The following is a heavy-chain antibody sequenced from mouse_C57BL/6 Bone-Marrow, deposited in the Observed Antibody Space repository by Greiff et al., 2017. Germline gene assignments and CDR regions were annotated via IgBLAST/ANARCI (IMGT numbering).Heavy chain of an antibody. J-gene: IGHJ2*01. Sequence: VHVKQSGAELVRPGASVKLSCTASGFNIKDDYMHWVKQRPEQGLEWIGWIDPENGDTEYASKFQGKATITADTFSNTAYLQLSSLTSEDTAVYYCTTGGNFDYWGQGTTLTVSS. D-gene: IGHD1-1*02. CDR1: GFNIKDDY. V-gene: IGHV14-4*01. CDR2: IDPENGDT. CDR3: TTGGNFDY.